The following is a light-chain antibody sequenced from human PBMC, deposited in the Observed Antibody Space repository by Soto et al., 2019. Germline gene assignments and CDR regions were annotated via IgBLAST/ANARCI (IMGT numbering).Light chain of an antibody. CDR1: QSVDSTF. V-gene: IGKV3-20*01. J-gene: IGKJ1*01. CDR2: GAS. CDR3: QQYKSSVT. Sequence: EIVLTQSPGSLSLSPGQSATLSCRASQSVDSTFFAWYQKKPGQAPRLLIYGASSRATGIPDRFSGSGSGTDFTLIISRLEPEDFAVYYCQQYKSSVTFGQGTQVEIK.